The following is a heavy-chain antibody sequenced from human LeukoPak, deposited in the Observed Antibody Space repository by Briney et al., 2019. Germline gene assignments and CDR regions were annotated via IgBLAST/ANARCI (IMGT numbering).Heavy chain of an antibody. CDR1: GFTFSNYG. J-gene: IGHJ4*02. CDR2: IWYDGSYK. V-gene: IGHV3-33*06. D-gene: IGHD6-13*01. CDR3: AKVVQYTASTGTGLDY. Sequence: GGSLRLSCVASGFTFSNYGMHWVRQAPGKGLDWVAVIWYDGSYKYYADSVKGRFTISRENPKNTLYLQMNSLRAEDTGIYYCAKVVQYTASTGTGLDYWGQGTLVTVSS.